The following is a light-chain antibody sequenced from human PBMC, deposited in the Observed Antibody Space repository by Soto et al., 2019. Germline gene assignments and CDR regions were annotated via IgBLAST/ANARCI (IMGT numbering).Light chain of an antibody. J-gene: IGKJ1*01. V-gene: IGKV1-39*01. Sequence: PSSMAASLRARVTIPCRASQTIGTYVNWYRQKSGAAPELLIYDASTLQSGVPSRFRGGASGTDFTLTISSLQLDDFATYYCQQSYNTPQTFGQGPKVDIK. CDR3: QQSYNTPQT. CDR2: DAS. CDR1: QTIGTY.